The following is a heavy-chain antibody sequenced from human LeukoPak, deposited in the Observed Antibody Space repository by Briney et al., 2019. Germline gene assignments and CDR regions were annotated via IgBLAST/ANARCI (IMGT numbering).Heavy chain of an antibody. D-gene: IGHD3-10*01. V-gene: IGHV1-8*03. Sequence: ASVKVSCKASGYTFTSYDINWVRQATGQGLEWMGWMNPNSGNTGYAQKFQGRVTITRNTSISTAYMELSSLRSEDTAVYYCARVTPRSSAVGHWGQGTLVTVSS. CDR1: GYTFTSYD. J-gene: IGHJ4*02. CDR3: ARVTPRSSAVGH. CDR2: MNPNSGNT.